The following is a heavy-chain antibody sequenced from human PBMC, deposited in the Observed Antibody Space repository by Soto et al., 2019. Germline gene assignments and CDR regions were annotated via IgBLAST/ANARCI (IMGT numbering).Heavy chain of an antibody. J-gene: IGHJ3*02. D-gene: IGHD3-16*01. CDR2: INHSGST. V-gene: IGHV4-34*01. Sequence: PSETLSLTCAVYGGSFSGYSWSWIRQPPGKGLEWIGEINHSGSTNYNQSLKSRVTISVDTSKNQFSLKLSSVTAADTAVYYCANLDLITFGGIIGPNDEFDIWGQGTMVTVS. CDR3: ANLDLITFGGIIGPNDEFDI. CDR1: GGSFSGYS.